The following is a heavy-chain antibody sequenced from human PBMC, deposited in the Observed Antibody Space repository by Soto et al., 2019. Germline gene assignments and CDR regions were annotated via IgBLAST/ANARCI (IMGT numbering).Heavy chain of an antibody. CDR1: GFTFSNSW. D-gene: IGHD2-2*01. CDR2: INADGTST. V-gene: IGHV3-74*01. CDR3: VKVLARGVGVPRLYFDS. J-gene: IGHJ4*02. Sequence: GGSLRLSCAASGFTFSNSWMHWVRQVSGKGLEWVSRINADGTSTSYADSVKGRFTISRDNAKNTLYLHVNSLRAEDTAVYYCVKVLARGVGVPRLYFDSWGQGALVTVYS.